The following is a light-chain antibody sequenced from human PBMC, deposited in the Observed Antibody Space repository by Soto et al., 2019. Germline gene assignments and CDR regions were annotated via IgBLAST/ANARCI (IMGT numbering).Light chain of an antibody. J-gene: IGKJ1*01. CDR3: QQYGSSPT. CDR1: QSVSSSY. V-gene: IGKV3-20*01. CDR2: GAS. Sequence: EIVLTQSPGTRSLSPGERATLSCRASQSVSSSYLAWYQQKPGQAPRLLIYGASSRATGIPDRFSGSGSGTEFTLTISRLEPEDFAVYYCQQYGSSPTFGQGTKVEIK.